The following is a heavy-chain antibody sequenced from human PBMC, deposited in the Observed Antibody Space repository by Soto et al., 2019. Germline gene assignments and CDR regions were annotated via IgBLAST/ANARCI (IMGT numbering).Heavy chain of an antibody. D-gene: IGHD4-4*01. CDR3: ARDRAVTRPESYYYYGMDV. J-gene: IGHJ6*02. V-gene: IGHV1-18*01. Sequence: ASVKVSCKASGYTFTSYGISWVRQAPGQGLEWMGWISAYNGNTNYAQKLQGRVTMTTDTSTSTAYMELRSLRSDDTAVYYCARDRAVTRPESYYYYGMDVWGQGTTVTVSS. CDR1: GYTFTSYG. CDR2: ISAYNGNT.